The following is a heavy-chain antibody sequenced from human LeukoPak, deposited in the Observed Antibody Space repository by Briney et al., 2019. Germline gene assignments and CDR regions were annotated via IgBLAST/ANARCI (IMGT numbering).Heavy chain of an antibody. CDR3: ARDESYDYVWGSYRTMDV. V-gene: IGHV7-4-1*02. J-gene: IGHJ6*03. CDR2: INTNTGNP. CDR1: GGTFSSYA. Sequence: GASVKVSCKASGGTFSSYAISWVRQAPGQGLEWMGWINTNTGNPTYAQGFTGRFVFSLDTSVSTAYLQISSLKAEDTAVYYCARDESYDYVWGSYRTMDVWGKGTTVTVSS. D-gene: IGHD3-16*02.